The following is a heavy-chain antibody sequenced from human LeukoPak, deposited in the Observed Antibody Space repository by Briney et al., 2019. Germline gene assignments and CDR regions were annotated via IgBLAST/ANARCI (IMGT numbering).Heavy chain of an antibody. CDR1: GGTFSSYA. CDR2: IIPIFGTA. Sequence: SVKVSCKASGGTFSSYAISWVRQAPGQGLEWMGGIIPIFGTANYAQKFQGRVTITTDESTSTAYMELSSLRSEDTAVYYCARGSPYYYASSPLLIQHWGQGTLVTVSS. CDR3: ARGSPYYYASSPLLIQH. J-gene: IGHJ1*01. D-gene: IGHD3-22*01. V-gene: IGHV1-69*05.